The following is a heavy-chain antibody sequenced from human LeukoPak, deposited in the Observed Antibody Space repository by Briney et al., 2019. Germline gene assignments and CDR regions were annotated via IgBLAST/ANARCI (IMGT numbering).Heavy chain of an antibody. CDR2: IYYSGST. Sequence: SETLSLTCTVSGGSISSYYWSWIRQPPGKGLEWIGYIYYSGSTNYHPSLKGRVTISVDTSKNQFSLKLSSVTAADTAVYYCARVNWVYEYPEYYFDYWGQGTLVTVSS. V-gene: IGHV4-59*01. D-gene: IGHD7-27*01. CDR1: GGSISSYY. J-gene: IGHJ4*02. CDR3: ARVNWVYEYPEYYFDY.